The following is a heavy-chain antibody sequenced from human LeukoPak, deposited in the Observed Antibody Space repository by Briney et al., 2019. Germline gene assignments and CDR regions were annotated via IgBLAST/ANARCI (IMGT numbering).Heavy chain of an antibody. J-gene: IGHJ4*02. CDR3: ATHDPRVVPSGY. CDR1: GYTLTEIT. D-gene: IGHD2-2*01. V-gene: IGHV1-46*01. Sequence: ASVKVSCKVSGYTLTEITMHWVRQAPGQGLEWMGIINPSGGSTSYAQKFQGRVTMTRDTSTSTVYMELSSLRSEDTAVYYCATHDPRVVPSGYWGQGTLVTVSS. CDR2: INPSGGST.